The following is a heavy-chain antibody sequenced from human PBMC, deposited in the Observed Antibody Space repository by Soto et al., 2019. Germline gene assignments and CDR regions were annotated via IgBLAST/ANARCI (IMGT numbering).Heavy chain of an antibody. CDR1: GFTVRDYA. Sequence: EAQLVESGGGLVQPGRSLRLTCVYSGFTVRDYAMHWIRQIPGKGLEWVSGIHWDSGRIGYADSVKGRFTISRDNAKNSQFLQMNSLRPEDTAFYHYIKDMSRGGLDYWGPGALVTVSS. CDR3: IKDMSRGGLDY. V-gene: IGHV3-9*01. D-gene: IGHD2-15*01. CDR2: IHWDSGRI. J-gene: IGHJ4*02.